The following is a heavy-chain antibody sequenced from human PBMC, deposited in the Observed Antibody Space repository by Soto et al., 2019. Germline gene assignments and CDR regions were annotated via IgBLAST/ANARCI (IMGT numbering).Heavy chain of an antibody. CDR2: IIPIFGSA. V-gene: IGHV1-69*15. J-gene: IGHJ5*02. Sequence: QVQLVQSGAEVKKPGSSVKVSCKASGGTFSNYAITWVRQAPGQGLEWLGRIIPIFGSANYAQKFQGRVTITADESTTTAYMELSSLRSDDTAVYYCAKDGGKDGYFSNWFDPWGQGTLVTVSS. CDR1: GGTFSNYA. D-gene: IGHD5-12*01. CDR3: AKDGGKDGYFSNWFDP.